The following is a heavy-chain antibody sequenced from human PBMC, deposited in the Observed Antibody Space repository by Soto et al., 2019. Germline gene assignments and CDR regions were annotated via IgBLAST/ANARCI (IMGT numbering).Heavy chain of an antibody. V-gene: IGHV3-11*05. CDR1: GFTFSDHY. J-gene: IGHJ6*02. D-gene: IGHD2-21*01. CDR2: ISSSGSFT. CDR3: ARGGPTYDYCGLDV. Sequence: QVQLVESGGGLVRPGGPLRLSCAASGFTFSDHYMSWIRQVPGKGLEWISYISSSGSFTNYADSVKGRFTISRDNGKKSLYLQMNNLTADDTELYYCARGGPTYDYCGLDVWGQGTTVTVS.